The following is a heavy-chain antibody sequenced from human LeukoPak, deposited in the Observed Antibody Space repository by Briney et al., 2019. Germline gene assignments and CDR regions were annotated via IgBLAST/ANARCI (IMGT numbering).Heavy chain of an antibody. CDR3: ARDYYDSSGYYFFGY. V-gene: IGHV1-8*01. CDR1: GYTFTSYD. CDR2: MNPNSGNT. Sequence: GASVKVSCKASGYTFTSYDINWVRQATGQGLEWMGWMNPNSGNTGYAQKFQGRVTMTTDTSTSTAYMELRSLRSDDTAVYYCARDYYDSSGYYFFGYWGQGTLVTVSS. J-gene: IGHJ4*02. D-gene: IGHD3-22*01.